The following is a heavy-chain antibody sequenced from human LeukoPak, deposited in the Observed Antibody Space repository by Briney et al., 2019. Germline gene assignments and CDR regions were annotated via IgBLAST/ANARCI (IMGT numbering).Heavy chain of an antibody. V-gene: IGHV3-21*01. J-gene: IGHJ3*02. Sequence: GGSLRLSCAASGFTFSSYSINWVRQAPGKGLEWVSSISRSSSNIYYADSLKGRFTISRDNAKSSLYLQMNSLRAEDTAMYYCARDVPDSGNYYPDAFDIWSQGTTVTVSS. CDR1: GFTFSSYS. CDR2: ISRSSSNI. D-gene: IGHD3-10*01. CDR3: ARDVPDSGNYYPDAFDI.